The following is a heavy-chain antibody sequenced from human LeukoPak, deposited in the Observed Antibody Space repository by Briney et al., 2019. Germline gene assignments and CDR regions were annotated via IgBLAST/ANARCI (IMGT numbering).Heavy chain of an antibody. J-gene: IGHJ6*02. D-gene: IGHD3-3*01. CDR3: ARGPSHYDFWSGYYRPQYYYYGMDV. Sequence: SVKVSCKASGGTFSSYAISWVRQAPGQGLEWMGGIIPIFGTANYAQKFQGRVTITADESTSTAYMELSSLRSEDTAVYYCARGPSHYDFWSGYYRPQYYYYGMDVWGQGTTVTVSS. V-gene: IGHV1-69*01. CDR2: IIPIFGTA. CDR1: GGTFSSYA.